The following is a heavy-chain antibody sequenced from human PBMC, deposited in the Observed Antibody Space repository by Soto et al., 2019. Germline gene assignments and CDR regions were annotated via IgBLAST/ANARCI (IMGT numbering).Heavy chain of an antibody. CDR3: TRALFVIPIFGVLHPFDP. D-gene: IGHD3-3*01. CDR1: GYSVTSYA. V-gene: IGHV1-3*01. Sequence: QVQLVQSGAEVKRPGASVKVSCKASGYSVTSYAIHWVRQAPGQRLEWMGWINPDNGNTKYSQTFQGRVTLLRDTSPTTAQMQLTSLTSEDTAVYYCTRALFVIPIFGVLHPFDPGGQGTLVTVSP. J-gene: IGHJ5*02. CDR2: INPDNGNT.